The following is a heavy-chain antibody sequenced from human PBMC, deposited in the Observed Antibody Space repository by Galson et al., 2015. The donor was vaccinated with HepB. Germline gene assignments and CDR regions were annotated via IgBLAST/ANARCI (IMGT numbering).Heavy chain of an antibody. D-gene: IGHD3-10*01. CDR2: ISSSSSYI. J-gene: IGHJ5*02. Sequence: SLRLSCAASGFTFSSYSMNWVRQAPGKGLEWVSSISSSSSYIYYADSVKGRFTISRDNAKNSLYLQMNSLRAEDTAVYYCARDLGSGSYMVSWGQGTLVTVSS. CDR1: GFTFSSYS. V-gene: IGHV3-21*01. CDR3: ARDLGSGSYMVS.